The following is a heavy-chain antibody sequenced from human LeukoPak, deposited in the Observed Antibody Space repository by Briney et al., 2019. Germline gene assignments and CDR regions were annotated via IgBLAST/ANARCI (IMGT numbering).Heavy chain of an antibody. CDR1: GYTFTSYD. V-gene: IGHV1-8*01. J-gene: IGHJ4*02. Sequence: ASVKVSCKASGYTFTSYDINWVRQATGQGPEWMGWMSPNSGNTGYAQKFQGRVTMTRSTSISTAYMELSSLRSEDTAVYYCARGPPNWGYDYWGQGTLVTVSS. CDR2: MSPNSGNT. D-gene: IGHD7-27*01. CDR3: ARGPPNWGYDY.